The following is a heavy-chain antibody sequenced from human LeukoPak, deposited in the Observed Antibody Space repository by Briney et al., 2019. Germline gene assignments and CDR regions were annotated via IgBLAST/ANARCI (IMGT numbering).Heavy chain of an antibody. CDR3: ARRPKYYYESSGAYYVEAFDI. Sequence: SETLSLTCTVSGGSISSGGYYWSWIRQPPGKGLEWIGYIFHSGSAFYNPSLKSRVTISVDTSENHFSLMLSSVTAADTAVYYCARRPKYYYESSGAYYVEAFDIWGQGTMVTVSS. D-gene: IGHD3-22*01. J-gene: IGHJ3*02. V-gene: IGHV4-31*03. CDR1: GGSISSGGYY. CDR2: IFHSGSA.